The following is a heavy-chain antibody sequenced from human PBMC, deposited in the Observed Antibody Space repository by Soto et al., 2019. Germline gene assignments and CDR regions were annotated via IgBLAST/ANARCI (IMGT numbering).Heavy chain of an antibody. Sequence: EVQLLESGGGVVQPGGSLRLSCVAYGFNFKKFATAWVRQAPGEGLEWVSGISCCGGSTSYADSVKGRFSIARDDSKNTLSLEMNSLRVEDTAQYYCAKADGEQWLVPHLDNWGQGTLVTVS. CDR3: AKADGEQWLVPHLDN. CDR1: GFNFKKFA. D-gene: IGHD6-19*01. CDR2: ISCCGGST. J-gene: IGHJ4*02. V-gene: IGHV3-23*01.